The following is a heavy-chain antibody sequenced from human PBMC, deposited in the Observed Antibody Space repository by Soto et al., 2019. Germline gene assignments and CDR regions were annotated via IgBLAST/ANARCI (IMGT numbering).Heavy chain of an antibody. CDR1: GYTFISYD. CDR3: VRVLYTGYEWVDH. J-gene: IGHJ4*02. D-gene: IGHD5-12*01. CDR2: MNPNRGNT. V-gene: IGHV1-8*01. Sequence: VQLVQSGAEVKKPGASVKVSCKASGYTFISYDINWVRQAPGQGLAWMGWMNPNRGNTDYAQKFQGRVTMTRNTSITTAYMELRSLTSEDTAVYFCVRVLYTGYEWVDHWGQGTLITVSS.